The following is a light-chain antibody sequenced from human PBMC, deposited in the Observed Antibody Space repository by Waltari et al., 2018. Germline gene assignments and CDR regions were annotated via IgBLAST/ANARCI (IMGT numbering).Light chain of an antibody. Sequence: QSALTQPASVSGSPGQSITISCTGASSDIGDYNFVSWYQQHPVQAPKLLIFDVSNRPSGVSDPVSGSKAANPASLTISGLQAEDEAHYYCSSYTSSTSLVFGGGTKVTVL. CDR2: DVS. CDR1: SSDIGDYNF. V-gene: IGLV2-14*03. CDR3: SSYTSSTSLV. J-gene: IGLJ2*01.